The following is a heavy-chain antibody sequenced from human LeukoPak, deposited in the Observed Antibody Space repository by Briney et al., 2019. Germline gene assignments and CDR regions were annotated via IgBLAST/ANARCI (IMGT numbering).Heavy chain of an antibody. CDR3: TRHAVTFGGVIIDY. Sequence: GGSLRLSCAAAGFTFSGSAMHWVRQASGKGLEWVGRIRSKANSYATAYAASVKGRFTISRDDSKNTAYLQMNSLKTEDTAVSYCTRHAVTFGGVIIDYWGQGTLVTVS. CDR1: GFTFSGSA. CDR2: IRSKANSYAT. V-gene: IGHV3-73*01. J-gene: IGHJ4*02. D-gene: IGHD3-16*02.